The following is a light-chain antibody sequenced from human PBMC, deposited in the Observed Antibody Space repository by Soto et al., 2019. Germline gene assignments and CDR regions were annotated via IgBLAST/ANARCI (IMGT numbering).Light chain of an antibody. CDR1: QSINNY. CDR2: AAS. V-gene: IGKV1-39*01. CDR3: QQSYSTPPIT. J-gene: IGKJ5*01. Sequence: DIQVTQSPSSLSASVGERFTITCRASQSINNYLNWYQQKPGKAPKLLIYAASSLQSGVPSRFSGSGSGTDFTLTITSLQPEDFATYYCQQSYSTPPITFGQGTRLEIK.